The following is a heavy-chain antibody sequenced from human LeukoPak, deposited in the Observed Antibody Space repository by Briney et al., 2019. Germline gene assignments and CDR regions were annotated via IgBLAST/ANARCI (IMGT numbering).Heavy chain of an antibody. V-gene: IGHV4-59*01. CDR2: IYDSGST. CDR1: GGSMSSYY. J-gene: IGHJ3*02. CDR3: ARTSGTYPLNAFDI. D-gene: IGHD1-26*01. Sequence: PSEPLSLTCTVSGGSMSSYYWSWIRQPPGKGLEWIGYIYDSGSTNYNPSLKSRVTISVDTPKNQFSLKLSSVTAADTAVYYCARTSGTYPLNAFDIWGQGTMVTVSS.